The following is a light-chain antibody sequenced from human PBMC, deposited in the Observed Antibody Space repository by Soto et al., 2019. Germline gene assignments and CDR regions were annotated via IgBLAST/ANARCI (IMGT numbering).Light chain of an antibody. CDR3: QQYGSSPET. CDR2: DTS. CDR1: QSVSNY. V-gene: IGKV3-20*01. Sequence: EIVMTQSPATLSVSPGERATLSCRASQSVSNYLAWYQQKPGQAPRLLIYDTSNRATGIPARFSGSGSGTDFTLTVSRLEPEDFAVYYCQQYGSSPETFGQGTKVDIK. J-gene: IGKJ1*01.